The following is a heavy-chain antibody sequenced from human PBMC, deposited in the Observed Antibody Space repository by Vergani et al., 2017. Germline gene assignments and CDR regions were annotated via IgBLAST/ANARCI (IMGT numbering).Heavy chain of an antibody. CDR3: AKDMAHSGYHYYFDY. CDR2: ISWNSGSI. Sequence: EVQLVESGGGLVQPGRSLRLSCAASGFTFDDYAMHWVRQAPGKGLEWVSGISWNSGSIGYADSVKGRFTISRDNAKNSLYLQMNSLRAEETALYYCAKDMAHSGYHYYFDYWGQGSLVTVSS. CDR1: GFTFDDYA. D-gene: IGHD3-22*01. V-gene: IGHV3-9*01. J-gene: IGHJ4*02.